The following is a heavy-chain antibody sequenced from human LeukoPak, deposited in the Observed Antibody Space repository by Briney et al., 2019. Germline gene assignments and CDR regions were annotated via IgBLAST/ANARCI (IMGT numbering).Heavy chain of an antibody. J-gene: IGHJ4*02. D-gene: IGHD1-26*01. Sequence: ASVKVSCKASGYTFTSYGISWVRQAPGQGLEWMGWISAYNGNTKYSQKFQGRVTITRDTSASTAYMELSSLRSEDTAVYYCAGSYSGSYYVGVYWGQGTLVTVSS. CDR2: ISAYNGNT. CDR1: GYTFTSYG. V-gene: IGHV1-18*01. CDR3: AGSYSGSYYVGVY.